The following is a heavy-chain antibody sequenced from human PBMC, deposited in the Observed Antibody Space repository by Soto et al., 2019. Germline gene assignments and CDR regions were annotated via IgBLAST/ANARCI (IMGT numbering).Heavy chain of an antibody. CDR2: IYPGDSDT. V-gene: IGHV5-51*01. D-gene: IGHD6-6*01. J-gene: IGHJ3*02. CDR3: ARGGQLVRVDAFDI. Sequence: GEFLKISCKGSGYSFASYWIGWVRQMPGKGLEWMGIIYPGDSDTRYIPSFQGQVTISADKSISTAYLPWSSLKASDTAMYYCARGGQLVRVDAFDIWGQGTMVTVSS. CDR1: GYSFASYW.